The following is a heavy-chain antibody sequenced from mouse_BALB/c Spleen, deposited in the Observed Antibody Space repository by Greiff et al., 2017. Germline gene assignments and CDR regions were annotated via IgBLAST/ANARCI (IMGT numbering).Heavy chain of an antibody. CDR1: GFSLTSYG. CDR2: IWSGGST. J-gene: IGHJ4*01. D-gene: IGHD1-1*02. V-gene: IGHV2-2*02. Sequence: QVQLKESGPGLVQPSQSLSITCTVSGFSLTSYGVHWVRQSPGKGLEWLGVIWSGGSTDYNAAFISRLSISKDNSKSQVFFKMNSLQANDTAIYYCARSGGKMSLYAMDYWGQGTSVTVSS. CDR3: ARSGGKMSLYAMDY.